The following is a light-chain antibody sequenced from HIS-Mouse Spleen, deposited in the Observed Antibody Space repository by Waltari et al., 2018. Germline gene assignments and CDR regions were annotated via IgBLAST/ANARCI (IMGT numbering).Light chain of an antibody. CDR3: QQYNNWPPLT. J-gene: IGKJ4*01. CDR1: QSVSSN. V-gene: IGKV3D-15*03. Sequence: EIVMTQSPATLSVSPGERATLSCRASQSVSSNLAWYQQTPGQAPRLLIYGASIRATGIPARFSGSGSGTEFTLTISILQSEDFAVYYCQQYNNWPPLTFGGGTKVEIK. CDR2: GAS.